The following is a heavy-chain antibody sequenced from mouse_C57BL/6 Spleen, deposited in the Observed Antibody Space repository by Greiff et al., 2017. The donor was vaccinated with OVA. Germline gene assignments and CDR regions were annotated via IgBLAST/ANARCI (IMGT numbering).Heavy chain of an antibody. CDR2: ISSGGSYT. J-gene: IGHJ2*01. V-gene: IGHV5-6*01. Sequence: EVQVVESGGDLVKPGGSLKLSCAASGFTFSSYGMSWVRQTPDKRLEWVATISSGGSYTYYPDSVKGRFTISRDNAKNTLYLQMSSLKSEDTAMYYCARRYGSSFFDYWGQGTTLTVSS. CDR3: ARRYGSSFFDY. CDR1: GFTFSSYG. D-gene: IGHD1-1*01.